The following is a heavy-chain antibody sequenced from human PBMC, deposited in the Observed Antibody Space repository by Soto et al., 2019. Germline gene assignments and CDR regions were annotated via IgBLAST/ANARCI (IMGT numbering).Heavy chain of an antibody. D-gene: IGHD2-21*02. J-gene: IGHJ6*02. Sequence: PGGSLRLSCAASGFTFSSYGMHWVRQAPGKGLEWVAVIWYDGSNKYYADSVKGRFTISRDNSKNTLYLQMNSLRAEDTAVYYSARDQIVVVTANYYYYGMDVWGQGTTVTVSS. CDR2: IWYDGSNK. CDR1: GFTFSSYG. CDR3: ARDQIVVVTANYYYYGMDV. V-gene: IGHV3-33*01.